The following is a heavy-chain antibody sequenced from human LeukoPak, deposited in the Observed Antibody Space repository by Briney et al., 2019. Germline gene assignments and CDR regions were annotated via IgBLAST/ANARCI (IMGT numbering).Heavy chain of an antibody. Sequence: SETLSLTCTVSGDSISSYYWSWIRQPPGKGLEWIGYIYYSGSTNYNPSLKSRVTISVDTSKNQFSLRLSSVTAADTAVYYCARVTGYVMEDYFDYWGQGTLVTVSS. CDR1: GDSISSYY. CDR2: IYYSGST. J-gene: IGHJ4*02. D-gene: IGHD6-13*01. V-gene: IGHV4-59*01. CDR3: ARVTGYVMEDYFDY.